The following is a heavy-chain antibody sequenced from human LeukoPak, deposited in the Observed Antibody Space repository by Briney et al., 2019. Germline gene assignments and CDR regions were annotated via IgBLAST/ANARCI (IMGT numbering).Heavy chain of an antibody. Sequence: GGSLRLSCAASGFTFSSYWMTWVRQAPGKGLEWVANIKQDGSEKYYVDSVKGRFTISRDDAKNSLYLQMNSLRAEDTAVYYCARDPRGHYDSSGYYYGGGAFDIWGQGTMVTVSS. CDR2: IKQDGSEK. D-gene: IGHD3-22*01. V-gene: IGHV3-7*01. CDR1: GFTFSSYW. J-gene: IGHJ3*02. CDR3: ARDPRGHYDSSGYYYGGGAFDI.